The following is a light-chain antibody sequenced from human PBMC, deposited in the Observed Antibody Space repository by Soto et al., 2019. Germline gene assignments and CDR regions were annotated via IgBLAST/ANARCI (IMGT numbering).Light chain of an antibody. Sequence: VVLTQSTATLSGSPGERATLSCRASQSISSNLAWYQQKPGQAPRLLIYGASTRATGIPARFSGSGSGTEFTLTISSLQSEDFAVYYCQQYNNWPPITFGQGTRLEIK. J-gene: IGKJ5*01. CDR2: GAS. V-gene: IGKV3-15*01. CDR3: QQYNNWPPIT. CDR1: QSISSN.